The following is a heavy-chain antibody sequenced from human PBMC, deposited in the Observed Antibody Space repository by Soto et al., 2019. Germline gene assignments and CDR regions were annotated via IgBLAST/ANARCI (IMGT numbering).Heavy chain of an antibody. J-gene: IGHJ5*02. Sequence: QVQLVQSGAEVKKPGASVKVSCKASGYTFTSYGISWVRQAPGQGLEWMGWISAYNGNTNYAQKLQGRVTMTTDTSTSTAYMELRSLRSDDTAVYYCARERITMVRGVRVNWFAPWGQGTLVTVSS. V-gene: IGHV1-18*01. CDR2: ISAYNGNT. D-gene: IGHD3-10*01. CDR3: ARERITMVRGVRVNWFAP. CDR1: GYTFTSYG.